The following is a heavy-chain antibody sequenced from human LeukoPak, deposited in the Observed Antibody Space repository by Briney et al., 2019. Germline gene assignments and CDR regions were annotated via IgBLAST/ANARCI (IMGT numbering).Heavy chain of an antibody. D-gene: IGHD2-2*01. CDR2: IYTSGST. J-gene: IGHJ3*02. V-gene: IGHV4-61*02. Sequence: SETLSLTCTVSGGSISSGSYYWSCIRQPAGKGLECIGRIYTSGSTNYNPSLKSRVTISVDTSKNQFSLKLSSVTAADTAVYYCARGADIVVVPAAADAFDIWGQGTMVTVSS. CDR3: ARGADIVVVPAAADAFDI. CDR1: GGSISSGSYY.